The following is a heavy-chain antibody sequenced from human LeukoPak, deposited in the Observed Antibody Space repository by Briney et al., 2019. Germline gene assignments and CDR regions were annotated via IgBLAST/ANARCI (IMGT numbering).Heavy chain of an antibody. D-gene: IGHD1-26*01. CDR2: FDPEDGET. CDR3: ARSYSGSYPPDAFDI. Sequence: ASVTVSFKVSGYTLTELSMHWVRQAPGKGLEWMGGFDPEDGETIYAQKFQGRVTMTEDTSTDTAYMELSSLRSEDTAVYYCARSYSGSYPPDAFDIWGQGTMVTVSS. V-gene: IGHV1-24*01. J-gene: IGHJ3*02. CDR1: GYTLTELS.